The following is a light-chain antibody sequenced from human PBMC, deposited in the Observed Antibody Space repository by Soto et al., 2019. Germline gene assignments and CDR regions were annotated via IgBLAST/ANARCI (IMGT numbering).Light chain of an antibody. CDR1: QSISSW. CDR2: DPY. CDR3: KQYNSYSWT. V-gene: IGKV1-5*01. Sequence: DVPLTQYPSFSSAATGESVTITCPASQSISSWLAWYQQKPGKAHKLVIYDPYSLESGVQSRFSGSGSGTEFTLTISSLQPDDFATYYCKQYNSYSWTFGQGTKVDI. J-gene: IGKJ1*01.